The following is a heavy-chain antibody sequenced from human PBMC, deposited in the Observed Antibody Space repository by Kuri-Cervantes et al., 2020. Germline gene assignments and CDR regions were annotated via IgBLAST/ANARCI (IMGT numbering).Heavy chain of an antibody. D-gene: IGHD5-24*01. CDR2: IEQYGSEK. CDR1: GFTFNSYW. CDR3: ARVLESWYLDY. V-gene: IGHV3-7*03. Sequence: GESLKISCAASGFTFNSYWMSWVRQAPGKGLEWVANIEQYGSEKYYMDSVKGRFTISRDNAKNSLYLQMNSLRAEDTAVYYCARVLESWYLDYWGQGTLVTVSS. J-gene: IGHJ4*02.